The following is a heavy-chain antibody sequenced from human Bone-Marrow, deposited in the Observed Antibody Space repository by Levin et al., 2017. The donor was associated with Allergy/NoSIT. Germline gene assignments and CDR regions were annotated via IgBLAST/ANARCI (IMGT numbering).Heavy chain of an antibody. CDR2: IYYSGST. Sequence: PSQTLSLTCTVSGGSISSYYWSWIRQPPGEGLEWIGYIYYSGSTNYNPSLKSRVTISVDTSKDQFSLQLTSVTAADTAVYYCARGGGTFDYWGQGTLVSVSS. V-gene: IGHV4-59*08. D-gene: IGHD2-15*01. CDR1: GGSISSYY. CDR3: ARGGGTFDY. J-gene: IGHJ4*02.